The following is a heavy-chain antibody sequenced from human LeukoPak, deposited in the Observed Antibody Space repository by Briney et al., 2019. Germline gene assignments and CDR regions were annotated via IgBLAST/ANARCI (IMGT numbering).Heavy chain of an antibody. V-gene: IGHV3-7*01. CDR2: IKEDGSEK. CDR3: ARDLLLWFGEKNAFDI. Sequence: GGSLRLSCEGSGFSFSSYWMTWVRQLPGKGPEWVAHIKEDGSEKYYVESVKGRFIISRDNTKNSLYLQMNSLRAEDTAVYYCARDLLLWFGEKNAFDIWGQGTMVTVSS. CDR1: GFSFSSYW. D-gene: IGHD3-10*01. J-gene: IGHJ3*02.